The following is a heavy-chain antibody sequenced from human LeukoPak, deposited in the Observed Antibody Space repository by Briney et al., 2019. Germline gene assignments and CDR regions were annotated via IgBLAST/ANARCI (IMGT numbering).Heavy chain of an antibody. D-gene: IGHD1-26*01. CDR3: AREVGATVDP. CDR1: GYTFTSFD. Sequence: GASVKLSCKASGYTFTSFDISWVGQAPGQRVEWMGWMSTNGGDTGYALKFQGRVTMTRNDSISTAYMELSSMTSEDTAAYYCAREVGATVDPWGQGTLVIVSS. CDR2: MSTNGGDT. J-gene: IGHJ5*02. V-gene: IGHV1-8*01.